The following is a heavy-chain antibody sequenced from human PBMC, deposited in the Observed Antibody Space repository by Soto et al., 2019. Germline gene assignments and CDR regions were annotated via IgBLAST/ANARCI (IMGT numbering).Heavy chain of an antibody. Sequence: PGGSLRLFCAASGFTFSSYAMSWVRQAPGKGLEWVSAISGSGGSTYYADSVKGRFTISRDNSKNTLYLQMNSLRAEDTAVYYCANLHQPELRRGPFDYWGQGTLVTVSS. D-gene: IGHD1-7*01. CDR3: ANLHQPELRRGPFDY. CDR2: ISGSGGST. V-gene: IGHV3-23*01. CDR1: GFTFSSYA. J-gene: IGHJ4*02.